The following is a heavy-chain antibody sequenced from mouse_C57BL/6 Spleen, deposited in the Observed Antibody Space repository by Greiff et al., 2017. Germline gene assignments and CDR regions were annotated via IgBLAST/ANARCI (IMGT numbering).Heavy chain of an antibody. CDR3: ARGLRRRYDYYAMDY. Sequence: LQESGPELVKPGASVKISCKASGYSITDYNMNWVKQSNGKSLEWIGVINPNYGTTSYNQKFKGKATLTVDQSSSTAYMQLNSLTSEDSAVYYCARGLRRRYDYYAMDYWGQGTSVTVSS. V-gene: IGHV1-39*01. D-gene: IGHD1-1*01. J-gene: IGHJ4*01. CDR2: INPNYGTT. CDR1: GYSITDYN.